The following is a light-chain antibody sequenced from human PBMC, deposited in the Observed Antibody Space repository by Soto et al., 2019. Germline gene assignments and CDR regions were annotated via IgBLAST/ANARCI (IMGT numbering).Light chain of an antibody. CDR3: LLYYGAAVV. CDR2: STT. J-gene: IGLJ3*02. V-gene: IGLV7-43*01. Sequence: QAVVTQEPSLTVSLGGTVTLTCASTTGAVTSHNSPNWFQQIPGQAPRALIYSTTNRHPWTPARFSGSLLGGKAALTLSGVQTEDEADYYCLLYYGAAVVFGGGTKVTVL. CDR1: TGAVTSHNS.